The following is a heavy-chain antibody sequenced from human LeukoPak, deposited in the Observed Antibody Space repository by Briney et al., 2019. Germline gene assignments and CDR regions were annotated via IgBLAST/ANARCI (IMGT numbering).Heavy chain of an antibody. Sequence: SETLSLTCTVSGGSISNYYWSWIRQPPGKGLEWIGYIYYSGSTNYNPSLKSRVTISVDTSKNQFSLKLSSVTAADTAVYYCARSQGWLQFHRWGQGTMVTVSS. CDR3: ARSQGWLQFHR. V-gene: IGHV4-59*01. CDR2: IYYSGST. J-gene: IGHJ3*01. CDR1: GGSISNYY. D-gene: IGHD5-24*01.